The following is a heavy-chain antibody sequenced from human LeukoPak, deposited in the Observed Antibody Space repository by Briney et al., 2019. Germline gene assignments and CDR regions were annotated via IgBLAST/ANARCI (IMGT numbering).Heavy chain of an antibody. D-gene: IGHD3-3*01. Sequence: SETLSLTCSVSGGYISSYYWSWIRQPAGKGLEWIGRIYTSGSTSGSTSYNPSLKSRVTMSVDTSKNQFSLKLIPVTAADTAVYYCAREYYDFWSGYYTNVYYFDYWGQGTLVTVSS. J-gene: IGHJ4*02. CDR3: AREYYDFWSGYYTNVYYFDY. CDR1: GGYISSYY. V-gene: IGHV4-4*07. CDR2: IYTSGSTSGST.